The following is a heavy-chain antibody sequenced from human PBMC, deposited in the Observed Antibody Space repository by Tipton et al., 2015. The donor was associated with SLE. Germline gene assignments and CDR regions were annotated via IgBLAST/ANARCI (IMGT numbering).Heavy chain of an antibody. J-gene: IGHJ4*02. V-gene: IGHV4-61*02. CDR3: ARGSFVEMATFYFDY. CDR2: IYTSGST. D-gene: IGHD5-24*01. CDR1: GGSISSGSYY. Sequence: TLSLTCTVSGGSISSGSYYWSWIRQPAGKGLEWIGRIYTSGSTNYNPSLKSRVTISVDTSKNRFSLKPSSVTAADTAVYYCARGSFVEMATFYFDYWGQGTPVTVSS.